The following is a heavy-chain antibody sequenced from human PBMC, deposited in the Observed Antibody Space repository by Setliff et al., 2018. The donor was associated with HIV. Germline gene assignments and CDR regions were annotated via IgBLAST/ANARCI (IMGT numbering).Heavy chain of an antibody. Sequence: SETLSLTCTVSGASISTYYWSWIRQTPRKGLEWIGEISHGGSTNYNPSLKSRVTISVDTAKNQLSVRMSSVTAADTAIYYCAGSPPADAHSVWFDPWGQGTLVTVSS. D-gene: IGHD2-15*01. CDR3: AGSPPADAHSVWFDP. J-gene: IGHJ5*02. CDR1: GASISTYY. V-gene: IGHV4-34*01. CDR2: ISHGGST.